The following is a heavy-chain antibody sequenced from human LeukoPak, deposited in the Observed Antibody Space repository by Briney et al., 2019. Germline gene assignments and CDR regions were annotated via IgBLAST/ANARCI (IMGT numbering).Heavy chain of an antibody. J-gene: IGHJ4*02. Sequence: GGSLRLTCAASGFTFSNYGMSWVRQAPGKGLEWVSGISPSGDITYYADSVKGRFTISRDNSKNTVYLQMDNLRAEDTALYYCAKDHVNAGRLDYWGQGTPVTVSS. CDR2: ISPSGDIT. CDR3: AKDHVNAGRLDY. V-gene: IGHV3-23*01. CDR1: GFTFSNYG. D-gene: IGHD6-13*01.